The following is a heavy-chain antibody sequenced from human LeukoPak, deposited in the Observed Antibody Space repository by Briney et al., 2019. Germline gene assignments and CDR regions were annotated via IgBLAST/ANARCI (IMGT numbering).Heavy chain of an antibody. D-gene: IGHD4-17*01. Sequence: GGSLRLSCAASGFTFSSYEMNWVREAPGRGLEWVSYISSRGNIIYYADSVKGRFTISRDNAKNSLYLQMNSLRAEDTAVYYCAREKTVTTRTNFDCWGQGTLVTVSS. CDR1: GFTFSSYE. V-gene: IGHV3-48*03. J-gene: IGHJ4*02. CDR2: ISSRGNII. CDR3: AREKTVTTRTNFDC.